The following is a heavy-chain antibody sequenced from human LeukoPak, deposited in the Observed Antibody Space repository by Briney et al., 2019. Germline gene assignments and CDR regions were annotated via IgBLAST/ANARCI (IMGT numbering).Heavy chain of an antibody. Sequence: SETLSLTCTVSGGSISSSSYYWGWIRQPPGKGLEWIGSIYYSGSTYYNPSLKSRVTISVDTSKNQFSLKLSSVTAADTAVYYCARHEADIVVVVAATPAGWFDPWGQGTLVTVSS. J-gene: IGHJ5*02. V-gene: IGHV4-39*01. CDR2: IYYSGST. CDR3: ARHEADIVVVVAATPAGWFDP. CDR1: GGSISSSSYY. D-gene: IGHD2-15*01.